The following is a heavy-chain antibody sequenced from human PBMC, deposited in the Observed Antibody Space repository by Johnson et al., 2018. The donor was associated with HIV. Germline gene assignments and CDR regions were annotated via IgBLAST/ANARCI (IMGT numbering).Heavy chain of an antibody. D-gene: IGHD3-22*01. CDR1: GFTFSDYY. Sequence: QVQLVESGGGLVKPGGSLRLSCAASGFTFSDYYMSWIRQAPGKGLEWVSYISSSGSTIYYADSVKGRFTISRDNAKNSLYLQMNSLRAEDTTVYYCARDHIRGYDSPNDAFDIWGQGTMVTVSS. CDR2: ISSSGSTI. CDR3: ARDHIRGYDSPNDAFDI. J-gene: IGHJ3*02. V-gene: IGHV3-11*04.